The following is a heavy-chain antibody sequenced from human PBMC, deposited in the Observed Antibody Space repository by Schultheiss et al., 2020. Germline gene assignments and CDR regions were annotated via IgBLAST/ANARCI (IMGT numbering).Heavy chain of an antibody. V-gene: IGHV4-59*01. CDR3: ARGRSSYFLDY. J-gene: IGHJ4*02. Sequence: SETLSITCIVSGGPMTNYYWYWIRQPPGKRLEWIGYIYSSGNTNYNPSLKSRVTMSVDTSNNQFSLRLSSVTAADTAVYHCARGRSSYFLDYWGQGTLVTVSS. CDR1: GGPMTNYY. CDR2: IYSSGNT. D-gene: IGHD6-6*01.